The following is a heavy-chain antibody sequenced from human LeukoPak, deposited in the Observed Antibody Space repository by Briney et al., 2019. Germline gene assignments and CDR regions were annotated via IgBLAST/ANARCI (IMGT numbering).Heavy chain of an antibody. CDR1: GFTFSSYA. Sequence: PGGSLRLSCAASGFTFSSYAMSWVRQAPGKGREWVSAISGSGGSTYYADSVKGRFTISRDNSKNTLYLQMNSLRAEDTAVYYCAKTARRKLLWFGELLSSVAFDIWGQGTMVTVSS. J-gene: IGHJ3*02. CDR2: ISGSGGST. D-gene: IGHD3-10*01. V-gene: IGHV3-23*01. CDR3: AKTARRKLLWFGELLSSVAFDI.